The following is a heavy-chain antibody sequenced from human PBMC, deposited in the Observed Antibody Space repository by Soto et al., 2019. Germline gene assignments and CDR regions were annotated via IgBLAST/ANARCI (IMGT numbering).Heavy chain of an antibody. Sequence: QVQLVESGGGVVQPGRSLRLSCAASGFTFSSYAMHWFRQAPGKGLEWVAVISYDGSNKYYADSVKGRCTISRDNSKNTLYLQMNSLRAEDTAVYYGARDRGIAAAPRDYWGQGTLVTASS. V-gene: IGHV3-30-3*01. J-gene: IGHJ4*02. D-gene: IGHD6-13*01. CDR1: GFTFSSYA. CDR2: ISYDGSNK. CDR3: ARDRGIAAAPRDY.